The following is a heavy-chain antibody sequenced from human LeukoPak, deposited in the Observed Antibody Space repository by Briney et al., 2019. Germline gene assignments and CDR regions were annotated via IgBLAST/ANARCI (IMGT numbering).Heavy chain of an antibody. Sequence: AAXXFTXXXYAMSWVGQAPGKGLEGVSTISSSVGSTYYAYSVKGLFTISRDNSNNTLYLQMNSLRAEDTAVYYCAKDSGYDFEETGTTENWFDHWGQGTLVTVSS. D-gene: IGHD1-7*01. V-gene: IGHV3-23*01. CDR3: AKDSGYDFEETGTTENWFDH. J-gene: IGHJ5*02. CDR1: XFTXXXYA. CDR2: ISSSVGST.